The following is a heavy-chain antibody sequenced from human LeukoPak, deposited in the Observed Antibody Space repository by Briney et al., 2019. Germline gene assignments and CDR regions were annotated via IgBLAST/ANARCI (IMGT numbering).Heavy chain of an antibody. V-gene: IGHV3-30*02. Sequence: GGSLRLSCAASGFTFSTYGMHWVRQSPGKGLDWVAFIRNDGNKKNYAESVKGRFTISRDNSRNTLYLQMDSLSAEDTAVYYCVKVDTWGQGTLVTVSS. J-gene: IGHJ4*02. CDR2: IRNDGNKK. D-gene: IGHD3-22*01. CDR1: GFTFSTYG. CDR3: VKVDT.